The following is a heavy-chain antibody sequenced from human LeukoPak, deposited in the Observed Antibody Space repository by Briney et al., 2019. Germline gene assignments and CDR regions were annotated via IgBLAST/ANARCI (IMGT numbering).Heavy chain of an antibody. Sequence: GESLKISCKGFGYSFTNYWIGWVRQMPGKGLEWMGIIYPGDSDTRYSPSFQGQVTISADKSISTAYLQWSSLKASDTAMYYCARRIAAAGTNWFDPWGQGTLVTVSS. J-gene: IGHJ5*02. D-gene: IGHD6-13*01. CDR1: GYSFTNYW. CDR2: IYPGDSDT. V-gene: IGHV5-51*01. CDR3: ARRIAAAGTNWFDP.